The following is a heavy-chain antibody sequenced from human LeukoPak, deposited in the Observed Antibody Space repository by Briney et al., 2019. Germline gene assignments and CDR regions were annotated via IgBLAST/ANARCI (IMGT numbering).Heavy chain of an antibody. CDR1: GFTFSSYA. CDR3: AKDYDYGGVNWFDP. V-gene: IGHV3-23*01. D-gene: IGHD4-23*01. Sequence: GGSLRLSCAASGFTFSSYAMSWVRPAPGKGLEWVSGLSCSGGSTYYADSVKGRFTISRDNSKNTLYLQMNSLRVEDTAGYDCAKDYDYGGVNWFDPWGQGTLVIVSS. J-gene: IGHJ5*02. CDR2: LSCSGGST.